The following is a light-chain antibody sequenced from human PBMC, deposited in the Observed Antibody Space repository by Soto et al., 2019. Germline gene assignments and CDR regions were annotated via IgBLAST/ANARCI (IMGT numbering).Light chain of an antibody. CDR1: QSVSIN. CDR3: QQYNNWPPT. J-gene: IGKJ1*01. V-gene: IGKV3-15*01. CDR2: GAA. Sequence: EIVMTQSPATLSVSPGERATLSCRASQSVSINLAWYQQKPGQAPRLLIYGAATRATGFPARFSGSGSGTEFTLTISRLQSEDFAVYYFQQYNNWPPTFGQGTKVEIK.